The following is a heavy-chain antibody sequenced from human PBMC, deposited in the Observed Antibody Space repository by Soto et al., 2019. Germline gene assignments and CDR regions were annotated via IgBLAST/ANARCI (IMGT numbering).Heavy chain of an antibody. CDR1: GFTFSSYS. D-gene: IGHD2-2*01. CDR2: ISSSSSII. CDR3: ARDRGYCSSTSCYQNFDY. V-gene: IGHV3-48*02. Sequence: GVSLRLSCAASGFTFSSYSMNWVRQAPGKGLEWVSYISSSSSIIYYADSVKGRFTISRDNAKNSLYLQMNSLRDEDTAVYYCARDRGYCSSTSCYQNFDYWGKGTLVTVSS. J-gene: IGHJ4*02.